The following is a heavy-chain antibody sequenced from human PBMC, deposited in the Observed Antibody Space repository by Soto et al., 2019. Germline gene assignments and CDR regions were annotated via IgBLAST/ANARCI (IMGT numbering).Heavy chain of an antibody. Sequence: EVQLVESGGGLVKPGGSLRLSCAASGFTFSSYSMNWVRQAPGKGLEWVSSISSSSSYIYYADSVKGRFTISRDNAKNSLYLQMNSLRAEDTAVYYCAREGGSYYADYWAREPWSPSPQ. J-gene: IGHJ4*02. V-gene: IGHV3-21*01. CDR3: AREGGSYYADY. CDR1: GFTFSSYS. CDR2: ISSSSSYI. D-gene: IGHD1-26*01.